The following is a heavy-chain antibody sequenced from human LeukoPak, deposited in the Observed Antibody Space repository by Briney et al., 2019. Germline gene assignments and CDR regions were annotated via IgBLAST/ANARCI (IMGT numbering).Heavy chain of an antibody. CDR1: GFTFSDYY. V-gene: IGHV3-11*01. CDR3: ARDYFDDSSGYYADY. J-gene: IGHJ4*02. Sequence: GGSLRLSCAASGFTFSDYYISWIRQAPGKGLEWVSYISSSGSTIYYADSVKGPITISRDNAKNSLYLQMNRLRAEDTAVYYCARDYFDDSSGYYADYWGQGTLVTVSS. D-gene: IGHD3-22*01. CDR2: ISSSGSTI.